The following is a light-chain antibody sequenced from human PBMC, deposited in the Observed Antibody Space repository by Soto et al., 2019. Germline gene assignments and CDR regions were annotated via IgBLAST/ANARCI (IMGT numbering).Light chain of an antibody. J-gene: IGLJ1*01. CDR2: EVS. CDR1: SSDVGGYNY. CDR3: SSYTSSSTFHV. Sequence: QSALTQPASVSGSPGQSITISCTGTSSDVGGYNYVSWYQQHPGKAPKLMIYEVSNRPSGVSNRFSGSKSGNTASLTISGLQADDEADYYCSSYTSSSTFHVFGTGTKVTVL. V-gene: IGLV2-14*01.